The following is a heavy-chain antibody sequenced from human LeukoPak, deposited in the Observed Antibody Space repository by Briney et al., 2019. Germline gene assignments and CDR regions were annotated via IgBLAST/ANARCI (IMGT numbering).Heavy chain of an antibody. J-gene: IGHJ4*02. CDR3: ARDGETIVGATTFCDY. D-gene: IGHD1-26*01. Sequence: QSGGSLRLSCAASGFTFSSYGMHWVRQAPGKGLEWVAVIWYDGSNKYYADSVKGRFTIPRDNSKNTLYLQMNSLRVEDTAVYYCARDGETIVGATTFCDYWGQGTLVTVSS. CDR1: GFTFSSYG. CDR2: IWYDGSNK. V-gene: IGHV3-33*01.